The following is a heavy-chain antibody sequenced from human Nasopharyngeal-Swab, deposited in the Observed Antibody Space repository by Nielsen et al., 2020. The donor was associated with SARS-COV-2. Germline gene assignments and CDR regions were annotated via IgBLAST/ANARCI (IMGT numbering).Heavy chain of an antibody. CDR3: AKVTIAAAGTGDYYYYYGMDV. J-gene: IGHJ6*02. CDR2: ISYDGSNK. V-gene: IGHV3-30*18. Sequence: GESLKISCAASGFTFSSYGMHWVRQAPGKGLEWVAVISYDGSNKYYADSVKGRFTISRDNSKNTLYLQMNSLRAEDTAVYYCAKVTIAAAGTGDYYYYYGMDVWGQGTTVTVSS. D-gene: IGHD6-13*01. CDR1: GFTFSSYG.